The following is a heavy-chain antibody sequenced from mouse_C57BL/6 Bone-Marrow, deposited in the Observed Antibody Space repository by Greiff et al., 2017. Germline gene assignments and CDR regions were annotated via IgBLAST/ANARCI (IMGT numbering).Heavy chain of an antibody. CDR1: GYTFTSYW. V-gene: IGHV1-55*01. CDR3: ARSGPLGRSFDY. CDR2: IYPTSGRT. J-gene: IGHJ2*01. Sequence: QVQLQQPGAELVKPGASVQMSCKASGYTFTSYWITWVKQRPGQGLEWIGDIYPTSGRTNYTEKFKSKAILTVDTSSNTAYMQLSSLTSEDSAVFYCARSGPLGRSFDYWGQGTTLTVSS. D-gene: IGHD4-1*01.